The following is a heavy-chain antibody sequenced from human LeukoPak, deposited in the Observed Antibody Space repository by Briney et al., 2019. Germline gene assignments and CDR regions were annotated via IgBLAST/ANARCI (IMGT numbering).Heavy chain of an antibody. CDR3: AKVGKAARIIGTTSRYYYYYMDV. J-gene: IGHJ6*03. CDR1: GFTFSSYS. Sequence: GGSLRLSCAASGFTFSSYSMNWVRQAPGKGLEWVSSISSSSSYIYYADSVKGRFTISRDNSKNTLYLQMNSLRAEDTAVYYCAKVGKAARIIGTTSRYYYYYMDVWGKGTTVTVSS. D-gene: IGHD1-20*01. CDR2: ISSSSSYI. V-gene: IGHV3-21*04.